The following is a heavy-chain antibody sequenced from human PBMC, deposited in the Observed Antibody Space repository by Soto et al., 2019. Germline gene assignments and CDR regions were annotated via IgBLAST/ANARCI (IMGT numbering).Heavy chain of an antibody. CDR3: ARLPFPWGWFEP. CDR1: GIVFSDY. Sequence: QVQLVESGGGLVKPGGSLRLSCAASGIVFSDYMSWVRQAPGKGLEWLSYISGSGRTIYSADSVKGRFTISRDNATNSLYLQMNNVRTEDTAVYYCARLPFPWGWFEPWGQGTLVNVSS. V-gene: IGHV3-11*01. D-gene: IGHD3-16*01. J-gene: IGHJ5*02. CDR2: ISGSGRTI.